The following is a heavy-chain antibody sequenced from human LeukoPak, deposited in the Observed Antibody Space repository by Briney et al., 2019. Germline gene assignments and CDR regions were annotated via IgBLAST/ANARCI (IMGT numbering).Heavy chain of an antibody. J-gene: IGHJ6*02. CDR2: TYYRSKWYN. D-gene: IGHD3-10*01. V-gene: IGHV6-1*01. CDR3: ARDQYYGSGSYTYYYYGMDV. Sequence: SQTLSLTCAISGDSVSSNSAAWNWIRQSPSRGLEWLGRTYYRSKWYNDYAVSVKSRITINPDTSKNQFSLQLNSVTPEDTAVYYCARDQYYGSGSYTYYYYGMDVWGQGTTVTVSS. CDR1: GDSVSSNSAA.